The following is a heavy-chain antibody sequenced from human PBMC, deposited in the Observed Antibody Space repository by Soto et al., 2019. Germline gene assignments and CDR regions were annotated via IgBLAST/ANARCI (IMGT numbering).Heavy chain of an antibody. CDR2: IYPGDSDT. V-gene: IGHV5-51*01. CDR1: GYSFTSYW. Sequence: GESLKISCKGSGYSFTSYWIGWVRQMPGKGLEWMGIIYPGDSDTRYSPSFQGQVTISADKSISTAYLQWSSLKASDTAMYYCGRRAEGRPGDGYYYVALDVWGQGTTVSVSS. J-gene: IGHJ6*02. CDR3: GRRAEGRPGDGYYYVALDV. D-gene: IGHD6-6*01.